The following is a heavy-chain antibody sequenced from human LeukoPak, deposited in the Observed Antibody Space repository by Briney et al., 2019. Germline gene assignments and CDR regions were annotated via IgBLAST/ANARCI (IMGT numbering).Heavy chain of an antibody. J-gene: IGHJ4*02. Sequence: GGSLRLSCAASEFTVSSSYMSWVRRAPGKGLEWGSVINSGDSTYYAQSVKGRFTISRDNSKTTLYLQMNSLRAEDTAVYYCARVSSGWFDFYYWGQGTLVTVSS. CDR3: ARVSSGWFDFYY. D-gene: IGHD6-19*01. V-gene: IGHV3-53*01. CDR2: INSGDST. CDR1: EFTVSSSY.